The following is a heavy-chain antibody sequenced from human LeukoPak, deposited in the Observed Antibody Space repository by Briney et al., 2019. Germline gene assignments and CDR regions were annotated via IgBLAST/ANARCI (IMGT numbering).Heavy chain of an antibody. CDR3: ALISDAFDI. Sequence: GGSLRLSCAASGFTFSAYGIHWVRQAPGKGLEWVAVIWPDGSNKYYADSVKGRFTISRDNSKNTVYLQMNSLRAEDTAVYYFALISDAFDIWGQGTMATVSS. CDR2: IWPDGSNK. J-gene: IGHJ3*02. CDR1: GFTFSAYG. D-gene: IGHD3-10*01. V-gene: IGHV3-33*01.